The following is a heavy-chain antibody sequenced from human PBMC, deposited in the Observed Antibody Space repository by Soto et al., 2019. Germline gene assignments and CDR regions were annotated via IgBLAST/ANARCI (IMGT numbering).Heavy chain of an antibody. D-gene: IGHD2-21*02. CDR2: SHSDGSTT. CDR1: GFTFNYYW. CDR3: VRGDKGGFDL. V-gene: IGHV3-74*01. J-gene: IGHJ3*01. Sequence: EVQLVESEGGLVQRGGSLRLSCAASGFTFNYYWMHWVRQAPGQGLVWVSHSHSDGSTTTYADSVKGRFTISRDNAKNTLDLQMNSRRVEDKAVYYCVRGDKGGFDLWGQGTTVTVSS.